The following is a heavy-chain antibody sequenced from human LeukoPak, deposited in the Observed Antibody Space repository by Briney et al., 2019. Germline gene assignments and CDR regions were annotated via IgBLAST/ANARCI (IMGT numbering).Heavy chain of an antibody. D-gene: IGHD3-22*01. J-gene: IGHJ4*02. CDR2: ISSSSSYI. Sequence: KTGGSLRLSCAASGFTFSSYSMNWVRQAPGKGLEWVSSISSSSSYIYYADSVKGRFTVSRDNSKNTLYLQMNSLRAEDTAVYYCARGSTYYYDSSGYYYPYYFDYWGQGTLVTVSS. V-gene: IGHV3-21*01. CDR3: ARGSTYYYDSSGYYYPYYFDY. CDR1: GFTFSSYS.